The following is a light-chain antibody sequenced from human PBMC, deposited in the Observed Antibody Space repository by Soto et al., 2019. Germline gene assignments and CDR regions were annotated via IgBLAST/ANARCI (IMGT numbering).Light chain of an antibody. CDR1: QSVDSRY. CDR2: GTS. CDR3: QQYGTAPYT. Sequence: ETVVTQSPGTLSLSPGEGATLSCRASQSVDSRYLAWYQQKPGQAPRLLIYGTSTRASGVPDRFSGSGSGTDFTLTISRLEPEDFAVYYCQQYGTAPYTFGQGTKLEIK. J-gene: IGKJ2*01. V-gene: IGKV3-20*01.